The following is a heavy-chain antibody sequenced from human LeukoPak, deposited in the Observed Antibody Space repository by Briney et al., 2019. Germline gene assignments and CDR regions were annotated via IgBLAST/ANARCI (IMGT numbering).Heavy chain of an antibody. CDR1: GFSFTTKNG. V-gene: IGHV1-18*01. J-gene: IGHJ4*02. CDR3: ARDLHWESCDRSTCSGLYYFDY. Sequence: ASVKVSCQASGFSFTTKNGISWVRQAPGQGFEWMGWIKGTNDNTNYAQKFQGRVTMTTDTSMSTAYMELRSLRSDDTAVYYCARDLHWESCDRSTCSGLYYFDYWGQGTLVTVPP. CDR2: IKGTNDNT. D-gene: IGHD3-16*01.